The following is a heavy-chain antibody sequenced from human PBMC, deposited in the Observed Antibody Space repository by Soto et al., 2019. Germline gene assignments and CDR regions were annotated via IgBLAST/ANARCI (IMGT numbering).Heavy chain of an antibody. CDR2: IVVGSGNT. D-gene: IGHD5-12*01. J-gene: IGHJ4*02. V-gene: IGHV1-58*01. CDR1: GFTFTSSA. CDR3: AVLRWLQSGGYFDY. Sequence: SVKVSCKASGFTFTSSAVQWVRQARGQRLEWIGWIVVGSGNTNYAQKFQERVTITRDMSTSTAYMELSSLRSEDTAVYYCAVLRWLQSGGYFDYWGQGTLVTVSS.